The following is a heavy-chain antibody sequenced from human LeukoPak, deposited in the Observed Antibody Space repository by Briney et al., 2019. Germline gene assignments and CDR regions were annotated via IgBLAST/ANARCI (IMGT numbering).Heavy chain of an antibody. CDR3: ARAVAGTNALDI. D-gene: IGHD6-19*01. J-gene: IGHJ3*02. V-gene: IGHV3-74*01. CDR2: INGDGSTT. Sequence: GGSLRLSCAASGFTFSSYWMHWARHAPGKGLVWVSRINGDGSTTTYAGSVKGRFTISRDNAKNTLYLQMNSLRAEDTAVYYCARAVAGTNALDIWGQGTLVTVSS. CDR1: GFTFSSYW.